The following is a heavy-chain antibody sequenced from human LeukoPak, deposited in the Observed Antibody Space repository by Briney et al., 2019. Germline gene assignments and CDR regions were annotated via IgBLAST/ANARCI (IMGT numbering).Heavy chain of an antibody. D-gene: IGHD3-22*01. CDR3: ARGSFLYYDSSGAKPFDY. CDR1: GYTFTGYY. CDR2: INPNSGGT. J-gene: IGHJ4*02. V-gene: IGHV1-2*02. Sequence: ASVKVSCKASGYTFTGYYMHWVRQAPGQGLEWMGWINPNSGGTNYAQKFQGRVTMTRDTSISTAYMELSRLRSDDTAVHYCARGSFLYYDSSGAKPFDYWGQGTLVTVSS.